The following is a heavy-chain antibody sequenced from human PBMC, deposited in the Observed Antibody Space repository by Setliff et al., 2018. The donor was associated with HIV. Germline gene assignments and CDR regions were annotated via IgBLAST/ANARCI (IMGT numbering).Heavy chain of an antibody. D-gene: IGHD6-13*01. J-gene: IGHJ5*02. CDR1: GGSFSGYF. Sequence: SETLSLTCAVYGGSFSGYFWSWVRQPPGKGLEWIGEINHSGSTNYNPSLKSRVTLSVDRSKNQFSLMLTSMTAADTAVYYCARGQIAAAGNGGWFDPWGQGTLVTV. CDR2: INHSGST. V-gene: IGHV4-34*01. CDR3: ARGQIAAAGNGGWFDP.